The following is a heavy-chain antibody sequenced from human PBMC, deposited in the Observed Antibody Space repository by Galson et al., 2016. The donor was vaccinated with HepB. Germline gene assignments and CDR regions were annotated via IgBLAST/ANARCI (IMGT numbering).Heavy chain of an antibody. V-gene: IGHV3-9*01. CDR2: MSWNGDKI. J-gene: IGHJ2*01. D-gene: IGHD6-19*01. CDR3: AQGGLRGGVARNWYFGL. Sequence: SLRLSCADSGFTFDKYAMHWVRQAPGKGLEWVSGMSWNGDKIDYADSVRGRFTISRDNAENSLFLQIDSLRPEDTSLYYCAQGGLRGGVARNWYFGLWGRGTLVTVSS. CDR1: GFTFDKYA.